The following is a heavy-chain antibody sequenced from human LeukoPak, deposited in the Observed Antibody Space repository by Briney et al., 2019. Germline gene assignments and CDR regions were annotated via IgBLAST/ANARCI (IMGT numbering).Heavy chain of an antibody. D-gene: IGHD3-10*01. CDR3: ARTYSGSSGVFEY. Sequence: SETLSLTCAVSGYSISSGYYWGWIRQPPGKGLEWIGSIYHSGNTYYNPSLQSRITISVDTSKNQFSLKLTSVTAADTAVYYCARTYSGSSGVFEYWGQGNLVTVSS. J-gene: IGHJ4*02. CDR2: IYHSGNT. CDR1: GYSISSGYY. V-gene: IGHV4-38-2*01.